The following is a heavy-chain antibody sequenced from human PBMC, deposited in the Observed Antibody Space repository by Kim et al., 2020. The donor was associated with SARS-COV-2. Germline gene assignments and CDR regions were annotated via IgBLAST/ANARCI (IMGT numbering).Heavy chain of an antibody. CDR2: INPRSGAA. Sequence: ASVKVSCKASESTFTNSYIHWVRQAPGQGLEWMGLINPRSGAATYAQKFQARVAMTTDTPTNTVYMEMSSLRPDDTAMCFCARDRNSFVLIWFDPWGQGTQVTVSA. D-gene: IGHD6-6*01. CDR3: ARDRNSFVLIWFDP. V-gene: IGHV1-46*01. CDR1: ESTFTNSY. J-gene: IGHJ5*02.